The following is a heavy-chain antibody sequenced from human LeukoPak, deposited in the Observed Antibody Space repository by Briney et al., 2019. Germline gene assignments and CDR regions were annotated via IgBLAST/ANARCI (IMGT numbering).Heavy chain of an antibody. CDR3: AKELTTERTPGVDS. V-gene: IGHV3-23*01. CDR2: ISGSGGFT. Sequence: GGSLRLSCAASGFTFSTYAMNWVRQAPGKGLEWVSGISGSGGFTYYADPVKGRFTISRDNSKKTLYLQVNSLRAEDTAVYFCAKELTTERTPGVDSWGQGTLVTVSS. D-gene: IGHD4-17*01. CDR1: GFTFSTYA. J-gene: IGHJ4*02.